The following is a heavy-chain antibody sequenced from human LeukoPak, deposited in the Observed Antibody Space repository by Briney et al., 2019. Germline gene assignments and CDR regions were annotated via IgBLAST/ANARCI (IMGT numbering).Heavy chain of an antibody. CDR2: ITTGVSTT. D-gene: IGHD3-10*01. CDR1: GFTFTSYN. CDR3: ARGYYGDPVAFDY. Sequence: PGGFLRLSCAASGFTFTSYNMHWVRQVSGKGLVWVSRITTGVSTTMYADSVKGRFTISRDNAKNTVHLQMSSLRAEDTAIYYCARGYYGDPVAFDYWGQGTLVTVSS. V-gene: IGHV3-74*03. J-gene: IGHJ4*02.